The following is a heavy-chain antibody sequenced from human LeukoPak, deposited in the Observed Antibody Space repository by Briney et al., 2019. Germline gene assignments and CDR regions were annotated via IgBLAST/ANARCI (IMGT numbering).Heavy chain of an antibody. Sequence: GASAKVSCKASGGTFSSYAISWVRQAPGQGLEWMGRIIPILGIANYAQKFQGRVTITADKSTSTAYMELSSLRSDDTAVYYCARDEDGRWLQWGYWGQGTLVTVSS. CDR1: GGTFSSYA. D-gene: IGHD5-24*01. CDR2: IIPILGIA. CDR3: ARDEDGRWLQWGY. J-gene: IGHJ4*02. V-gene: IGHV1-69*04.